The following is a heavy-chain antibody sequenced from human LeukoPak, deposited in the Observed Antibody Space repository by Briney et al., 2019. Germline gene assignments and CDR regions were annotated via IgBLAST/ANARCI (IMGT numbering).Heavy chain of an antibody. J-gene: IGHJ3*02. D-gene: IGHD3-16*01. V-gene: IGHV4-4*07. CDR1: IGGISREC. CDR2: ISTSGRA. CDR3: AKSRDLCDDVGVGTFDI. Sequence: TLSIPCRVSIGGISRECCRWIREPALWGLERIGHISTSGRANYHPSLKSGVTIAVDRSKNQFYLKLRSVTAADTAVYYCAKSRDLCDDVGVGTFDIWAQGTMVTASS.